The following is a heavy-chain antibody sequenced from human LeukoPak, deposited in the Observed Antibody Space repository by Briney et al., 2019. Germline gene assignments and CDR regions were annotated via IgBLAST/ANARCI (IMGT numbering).Heavy chain of an antibody. CDR1: GFTFSSYG. J-gene: IGHJ4*02. CDR2: ISYDGSNK. CDR3: AKGGIAPAGTLDY. V-gene: IGHV3-30*18. Sequence: PGGSLRLSCAASGFTFSSYGMHWVRQAPGKGLEWVAVISYDGSNKYYADSVKGRFTISRDNSKNTLYLQMNSLRAEDTAVYYCAKGGIAPAGTLDYWGQGTLVTVSS. D-gene: IGHD6-13*01.